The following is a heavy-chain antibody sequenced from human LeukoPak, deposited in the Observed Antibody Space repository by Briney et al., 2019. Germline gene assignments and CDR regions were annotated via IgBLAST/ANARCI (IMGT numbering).Heavy chain of an antibody. CDR1: GFTVSDNY. J-gene: IGHJ5*02. D-gene: IGHD6-13*01. Sequence: GGSLRLSCAASGFTVSDNYMSWVRQAPGKGPEWVSVMYSRGDTYYAKSVKGRFTFSRDISKNTLYLQMNGLRTEDTAMYYCARDAPQVPAAGVLASWGQGTLVIVSS. CDR2: MYSRGDT. V-gene: IGHV3-53*01. CDR3: ARDAPQVPAAGVLAS.